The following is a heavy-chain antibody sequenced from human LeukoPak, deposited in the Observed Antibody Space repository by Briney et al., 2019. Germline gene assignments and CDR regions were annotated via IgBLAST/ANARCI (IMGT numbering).Heavy chain of an antibody. Sequence: GSLRLSCAASGFTFTTYWMSWIRQPPGKGLEWIGYIYYTGSTNYNSSLKSRVTISVDTSKNQFSLNLSSVTAADTAMYYCARAVLATKSEHWFDSWGQGTLVTVSS. CDR3: ARAVLATKSEHWFDS. CDR2: IYYTGST. CDR1: GFTFTTYW. V-gene: IGHV4-59*01. D-gene: IGHD2-8*01. J-gene: IGHJ5*01.